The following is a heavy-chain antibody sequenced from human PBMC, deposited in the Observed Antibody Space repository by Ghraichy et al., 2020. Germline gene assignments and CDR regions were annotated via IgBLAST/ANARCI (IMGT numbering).Heavy chain of an antibody. V-gene: IGHV3-30*18. D-gene: IGHD4-17*01. J-gene: IGHJ4*02. Sequence: LTCAASGFTFSSYGMHWVRQAPGKGLEWVAVISYDGSNKYYADSVKGRFTISRDNSKNTLYLQMNSLRAEDTAVYYCAKVELTTVPFDYWGQGTLVTVSS. CDR1: GFTFSSYG. CDR2: ISYDGSNK. CDR3: AKVELTTVPFDY.